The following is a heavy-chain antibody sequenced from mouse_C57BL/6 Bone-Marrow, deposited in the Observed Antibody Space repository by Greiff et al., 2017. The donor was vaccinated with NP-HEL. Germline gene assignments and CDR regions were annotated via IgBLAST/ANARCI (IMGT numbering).Heavy chain of an antibody. Sequence: EVKLVESGGGLVKPGGSLKLSCAASGFTFSSYAMSWVRQTPEKRLEWVATISDGGSYTYYPDNVKGRFTLSRDNAKNNLYLQMSHLKSEDTAMYYCARDPTYWGQGTTLTVSS. CDR2: ISDGGSYT. CDR3: ARDPTY. J-gene: IGHJ2*01. V-gene: IGHV5-4*01. CDR1: GFTFSSYA.